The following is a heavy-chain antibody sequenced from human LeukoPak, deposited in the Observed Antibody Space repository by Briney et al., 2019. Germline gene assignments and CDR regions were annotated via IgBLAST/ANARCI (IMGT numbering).Heavy chain of an antibody. V-gene: IGHV3-21*01. CDR2: ISGSSSYI. D-gene: IGHD2/OR15-2a*01. Sequence: GGSLRLSCAASGFTFSSYAMSWVRQAPGKGLEWVSAISGSSSYIYYADSVKGRFTISRDNAKNSLYLQMNSLRAEDTAVYYCAQGAFLWSPDYWGQGTLVTVSS. CDR1: GFTFSSYA. J-gene: IGHJ4*02. CDR3: AQGAFLWSPDY.